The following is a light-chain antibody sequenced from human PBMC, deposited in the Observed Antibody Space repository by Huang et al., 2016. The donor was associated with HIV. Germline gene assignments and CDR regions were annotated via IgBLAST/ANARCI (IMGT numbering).Light chain of an antibody. V-gene: IGKV1-33*01. CDR1: QDISNY. J-gene: IGKJ4*01. Sequence: DIQMTQSPSSLSAYIGDRVTITCQASQDISNYLNWYQQKPGKAPKLLIYDASNLETGVPSRFTGGGSGTDFAFTISSLQPEDIATYYCQQYDSIPPTFGGGTKVEIK. CDR2: DAS. CDR3: QQYDSIPPT.